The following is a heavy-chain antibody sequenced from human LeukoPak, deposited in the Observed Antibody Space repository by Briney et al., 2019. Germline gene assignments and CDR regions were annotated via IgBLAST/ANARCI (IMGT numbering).Heavy chain of an antibody. CDR3: ARDGWYSDGDDLDH. CDR2: IKKDGSST. V-gene: IGHV3-74*01. D-gene: IGHD6-13*01. J-gene: IGHJ4*02. Sequence: PGGSLRLSCAASGFTFSSYWMHWVRQAPGKGPVWVSRIKKDGSSTNYADSVKGRFTISRDNAKNTLYLQMNSLKVEDTAVYYCARDGWYSDGDDLDHWGQGTLVTVSS. CDR1: GFTFSSYW.